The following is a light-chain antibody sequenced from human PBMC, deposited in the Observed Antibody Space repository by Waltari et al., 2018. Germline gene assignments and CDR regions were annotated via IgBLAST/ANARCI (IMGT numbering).Light chain of an antibody. V-gene: IGLV3-25*03. Sequence: SYELTQPPSVSVSPGQTATITRSGDALPHQYGYWYQRKPGQAPVLVINKDSDRPSGIPERFSGSSSGTTITLTISGVQAEDEADYYCQSVDSSSTYVVFGGGTKLTVL. J-gene: IGLJ2*01. CDR1: ALPHQY. CDR3: QSVDSSSTYVV. CDR2: KDS.